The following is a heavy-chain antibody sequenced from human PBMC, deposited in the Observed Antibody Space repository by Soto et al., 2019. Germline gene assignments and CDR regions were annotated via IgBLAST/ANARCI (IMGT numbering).Heavy chain of an antibody. J-gene: IGHJ4*02. Sequence: ASVKVSCKASGYTFTSYGISWVRQAPGQGLEWMGWLSAYNANTNYAQKLQGRVTMTTDTSTSTAYMELRNLRSDDTAVYYCARVETYYDILTSWNPLGQFDYWGQGTLVTVSS. D-gene: IGHD3-9*01. V-gene: IGHV1-18*01. CDR3: ARVETYYDILTSWNPLGQFDY. CDR1: GYTFTSYG. CDR2: LSAYNANT.